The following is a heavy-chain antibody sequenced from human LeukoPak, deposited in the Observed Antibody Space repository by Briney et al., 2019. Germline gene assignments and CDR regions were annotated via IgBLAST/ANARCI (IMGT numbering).Heavy chain of an antibody. V-gene: IGHV1-46*01. Sequence: ASVKVTCTASGYTFTNYYMHWVRQAPGQGLEWMGIINPTTGNTKYAQKFQGRVTMTRDTSTSTMYMELSSLRSEDTALYYCARDSELTATSNYLDYWGQGTLVTVSS. CDR1: GYTFTNYY. CDR3: ARDSELTATSNYLDY. CDR2: INPTTGNT. D-gene: IGHD2-21*02. J-gene: IGHJ4*02.